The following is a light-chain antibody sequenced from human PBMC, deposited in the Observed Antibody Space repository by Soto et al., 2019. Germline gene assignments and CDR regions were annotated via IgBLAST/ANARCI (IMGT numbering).Light chain of an antibody. CDR1: SSDVGGYNY. J-gene: IGLJ1*01. V-gene: IGLV2-14*01. CDR3: NSYTSKTTVV. Sequence: QSALTQPASVSGSPGQSITISCTGTSSDVGGYNYVSWYQQHPGKAPTLIIYEVSNRPSGVSNRFSGSKSGNTPSLTISGLQAEDEADYYCNSYTSKTTVVFGTGTKLTVL. CDR2: EVS.